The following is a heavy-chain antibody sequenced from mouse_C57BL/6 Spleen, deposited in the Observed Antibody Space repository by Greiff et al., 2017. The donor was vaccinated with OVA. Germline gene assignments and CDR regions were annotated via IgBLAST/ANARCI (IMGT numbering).Heavy chain of an antibody. V-gene: IGHV5-6*02. CDR2: ISSGGSYT. J-gene: IGHJ2*01. CDR1: GFTFSSYG. CDR3: ARRFITTVVATGDY. D-gene: IGHD1-1*01. Sequence: EVKLEESGGDLVKPGGSLKLSCAASGFTFSSYGMSWVRQTPDKRLEWVATISSGGSYTYYPDSVKGRFTISRDNAKNTLYLQMSSLKSEDTAMYYCARRFITTVVATGDYWGQGTTLTVSS.